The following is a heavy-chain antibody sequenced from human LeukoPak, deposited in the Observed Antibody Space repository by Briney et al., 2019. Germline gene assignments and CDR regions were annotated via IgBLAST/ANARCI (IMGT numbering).Heavy chain of an antibody. Sequence: PGGSLRLSCAASGFTFSSYSMNWVRQAPGKGLEWVSAISGSGGSTYYADSVKGRFTISRDNSKNTLYLQMNSLRAEDTAVYYCAKVRPYCSSTSCYEGYWGQGTLVTVSS. CDR2: ISGSGGST. V-gene: IGHV3-23*01. D-gene: IGHD2-2*01. CDR3: AKVRPYCSSTSCYEGY. J-gene: IGHJ4*02. CDR1: GFTFSSYS.